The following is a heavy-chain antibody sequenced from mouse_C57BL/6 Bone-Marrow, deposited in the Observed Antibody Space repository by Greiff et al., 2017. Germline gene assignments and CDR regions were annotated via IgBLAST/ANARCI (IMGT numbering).Heavy chain of an antibody. CDR2: FYPGSGSI. V-gene: IGHV1-62-2*01. Sequence: VMLVESGAELVKPGASVKLSCKASGYIFTEYTIHWVKQRSGQGLEWIGWFYPGSGSIKYNERFKDKATLTAAKSSNTVYMELSRLTSEDSAVYFCARHERYYDYEGYFDYWGQGTTLTVSS. D-gene: IGHD2-4*01. CDR3: ARHERYYDYEGYFDY. CDR1: GYIFTEYT. J-gene: IGHJ2*01.